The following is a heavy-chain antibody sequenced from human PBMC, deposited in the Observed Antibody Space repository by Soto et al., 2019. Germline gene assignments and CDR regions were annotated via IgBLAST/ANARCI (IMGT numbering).Heavy chain of an antibody. J-gene: IGHJ3*02. D-gene: IGHD2-15*01. CDR1: GFTFTSSA. CDR3: ARGGYCSGGSCDYDDAFDI. CDR2: IVVGSGNT. V-gene: IGHV1-58*01. Sequence: GASVKVSYKASGFTFTSSAVQWVRHARGQRLEWIGWIVVGSGNTNYAQKFQERVTITRDMSTSTAYMKLSSVTAADTAVYYCARGGYCSGGSCDYDDAFDIWGQGTMVTVSS.